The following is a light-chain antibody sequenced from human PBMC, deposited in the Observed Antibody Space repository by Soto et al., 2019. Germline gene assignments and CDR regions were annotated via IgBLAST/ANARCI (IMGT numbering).Light chain of an antibody. CDR1: QSLLHGNGYNY. CDR3: MQALQTPWT. CDR2: LGS. V-gene: IGKV2-28*01. J-gene: IGKJ1*01. Sequence: DIVMTQSPLTLPVTPGEPASISCRSSQSLLHGNGYNYLEWYLQKPGQSPQLLIYLGSNRAHGVPDRFSGSGSGTDFTLKISRVEVEDVGVYYRMQALQTPWTFGQGTKVDIK.